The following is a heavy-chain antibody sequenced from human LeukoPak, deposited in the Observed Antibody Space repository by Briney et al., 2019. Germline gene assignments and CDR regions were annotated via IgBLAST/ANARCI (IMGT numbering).Heavy chain of an antibody. D-gene: IGHD2-15*01. V-gene: IGHV3-33*01. CDR1: GFTFNTYG. J-gene: IGHJ5*02. CDR2: IWNDGSQK. Sequence: GGSLRLSCAASGFTFNTYGIRWVRQAPGRGLEWVSVIWNDGSQKYYADSVKGRFTISRDSDKTMVSLQMNRLRVEATAVYYCARENLRDIGGSDVNWFDPWGQGTLVTVSS. CDR3: ARENLRDIGGSDVNWFDP.